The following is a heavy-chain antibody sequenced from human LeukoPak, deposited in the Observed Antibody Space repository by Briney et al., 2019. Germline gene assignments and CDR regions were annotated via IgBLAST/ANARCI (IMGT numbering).Heavy chain of an antibody. CDR3: ARVDLIAAAGGFDP. D-gene: IGHD6-13*01. V-gene: IGHV4-34*01. J-gene: IGHJ5*02. CDR2: INHSGST. CDR1: GGSFSGYY. Sequence: SETLSLTCAVYGGSFSGYYWSWIRKPPGKGLEWIGEINHSGSTNYNPSLKSRVTISVDTSKNQFSLKLSSVTAADTAVYYCARVDLIAAAGGFDPWGQGTLVTVSS.